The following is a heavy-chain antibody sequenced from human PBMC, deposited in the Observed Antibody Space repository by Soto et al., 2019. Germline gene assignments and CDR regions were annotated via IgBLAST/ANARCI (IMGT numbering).Heavy chain of an antibody. D-gene: IGHD6-19*01. V-gene: IGHV3-23*01. Sequence: PPGSLRLSCPASGFIFSTYNMNWVRQAPGKGLECVSVINGSGGSTYYADSVKGRLTISRDNSKNTLYLQRNSLRAEDTAVYYCASRSSGLYFYYWGQGTLVTVSS. CDR1: GFIFSTYN. CDR2: INGSGGST. J-gene: IGHJ4*02. CDR3: ASRSSGLYFYY.